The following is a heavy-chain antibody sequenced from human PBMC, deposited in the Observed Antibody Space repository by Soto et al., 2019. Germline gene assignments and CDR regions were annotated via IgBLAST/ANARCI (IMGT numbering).Heavy chain of an antibody. Sequence: AGGSPRIAFAAPGLTFRSSAMSALRQDPGAGLEWVSAFSGSGGSTYYADSVKGRFTISRDNSKNTLYLQMNSLRAEDTAVYYCAKGRPYYDFWSRYWWNDAFDIWGHGTMVAVS. J-gene: IGHJ3*02. D-gene: IGHD3-3*01. V-gene: IGHV3-23*01. CDR3: AKGRPYYDFWSRYWWNDAFDI. CDR1: GLTFRSSA. CDR2: FSGSGGST.